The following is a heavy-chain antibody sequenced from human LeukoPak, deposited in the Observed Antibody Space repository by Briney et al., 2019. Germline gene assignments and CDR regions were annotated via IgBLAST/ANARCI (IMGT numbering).Heavy chain of an antibody. CDR2: ISGSGGST. J-gene: IGHJ4*02. D-gene: IGHD3-10*01. Sequence: GRSLRLSCAASGFTFSSYAMSWVRQAPGKGLEWVSAISGSGGSTYYADSVKGRFTISRDNSKNTLYLQMNSLRAEDTAVYYCAKGVWFGEERGPFDYWGQGTLVTVSS. CDR1: GFTFSSYA. V-gene: IGHV3-23*01. CDR3: AKGVWFGEERGPFDY.